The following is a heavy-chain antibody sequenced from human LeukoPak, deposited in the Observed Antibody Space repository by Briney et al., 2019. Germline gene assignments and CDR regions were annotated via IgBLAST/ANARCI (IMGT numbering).Heavy chain of an antibody. D-gene: IGHD5-24*01. CDR1: GGSISSSSYY. V-gene: IGHV4-39*07. J-gene: IGHJ4*02. CDR3: ARNLDRDGYNRD. Sequence: SETLSLTCTVSGGSISSSSYYWGWIRQPPGKGLEWIGSIYYSGSTYYNPSLKSRVTISVDTSKNQFSLKLSSVTAADTAVYYCARNLDRDGYNRDWGQGTLVTVSS. CDR2: IYYSGST.